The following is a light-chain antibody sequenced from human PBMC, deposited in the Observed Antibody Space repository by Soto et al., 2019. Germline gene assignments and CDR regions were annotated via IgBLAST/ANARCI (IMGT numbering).Light chain of an antibody. V-gene: IGLV2-14*03. CDR3: SSYTGSTSLLI. Sequence: QSALTQPASVSASPGQSITISCIGTYSDIGGYKHVSWYQQHPGKAPKLIIYDASNRPSGISNRFSASKSGNTASLTISGLQADDEADYYCSSYTGSTSLLIFGAGTKVTVL. J-gene: IGLJ1*01. CDR1: YSDIGGYKH. CDR2: DAS.